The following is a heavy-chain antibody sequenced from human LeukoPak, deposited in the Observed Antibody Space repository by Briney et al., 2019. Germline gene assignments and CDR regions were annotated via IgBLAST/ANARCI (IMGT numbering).Heavy chain of an antibody. CDR3: AAKVTTRWYFEL. CDR2: VYHTGST. CDR1: GDSISSHY. J-gene: IGHJ2*01. V-gene: IGHV4-59*11. Sequence: SETLSLTCNVSGDSISSHYWSWIRQPPGKGLEWIGFVYHTGSTNYNPSLKSRVTISVDTSKNQFSLKMRSVTAADMAVYYCAAKVTTRWYFELWGRGTLVTVSS. D-gene: IGHD4-17*01.